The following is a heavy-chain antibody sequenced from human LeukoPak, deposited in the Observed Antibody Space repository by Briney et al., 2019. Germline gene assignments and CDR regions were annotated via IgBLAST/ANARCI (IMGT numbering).Heavy chain of an antibody. Sequence: PSETLSLTCSVSNYSISSGYYWGWIRQPPGKGLEWIGSVHHGGNIYYDPSLKSRVTISVDTSKNQFSLNLNSVTAADTAVYYCASNSGYDFEVPNGDSYYFDYWGQGTLVTVSS. CDR2: VHHGGNI. J-gene: IGHJ4*02. CDR1: NYSISSGYY. D-gene: IGHD5-12*01. CDR3: ASNSGYDFEVPNGDSYYFDY. V-gene: IGHV4-38-2*02.